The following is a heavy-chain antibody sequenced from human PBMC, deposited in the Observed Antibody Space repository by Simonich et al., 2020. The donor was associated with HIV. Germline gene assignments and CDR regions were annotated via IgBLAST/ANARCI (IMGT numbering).Heavy chain of an antibody. D-gene: IGHD7-27*01. Sequence: EVQVVESGGFLVQPGGSLRLSCATSGITFSSSWLHWVRQAPGKGVVWVSRINSEESSTSYADSVKGRFNISRDNAKNTLYLQMNSLRAEDTAVYYCARANWGYDYWGQGTLVTVSS. CDR2: INSEESST. CDR3: ARANWGYDY. V-gene: IGHV3-74*01. CDR1: GITFSSSW. J-gene: IGHJ4*02.